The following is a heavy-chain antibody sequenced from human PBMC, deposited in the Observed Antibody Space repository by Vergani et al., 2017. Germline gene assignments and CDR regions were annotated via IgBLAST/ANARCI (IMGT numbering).Heavy chain of an antibody. CDR1: GGSFSGYY. D-gene: IGHD2-8*01. CDR2: ISSSSSTI. CDR3: ARDVYCTNCVCYVGRYGMDV. V-gene: IGHV3-11*04. J-gene: IGHJ6*02. Sequence: QVQLQQWGAGLLKPSETLSLTCAVYGGSFSGYYWSWIRQPPGKGLEWVSYISSSSSTIYYADSVKGRFTISRDNAKNSLYLQMNSLRAEDPAVYYCARDVYCTNCVCYVGRYGMDVWGQGTTVTVSS.